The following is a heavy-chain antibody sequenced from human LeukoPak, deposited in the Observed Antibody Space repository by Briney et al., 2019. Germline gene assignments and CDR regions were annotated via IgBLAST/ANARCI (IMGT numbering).Heavy chain of an antibody. V-gene: IGHV3-23*01. D-gene: IGHD3-22*01. Sequence: GGSLRLSCAASGFTFSSYWMSWVRQAPGKGLEWVSTISGSGINTYYADSVKGRFTISRDNSKNTLYLQMNSLRDEDTAVYYCAKSLYYYDSSAYWFDPWGQGTLVTVSS. J-gene: IGHJ5*02. CDR1: GFTFSSYW. CDR3: AKSLYYYDSSAYWFDP. CDR2: ISGSGINT.